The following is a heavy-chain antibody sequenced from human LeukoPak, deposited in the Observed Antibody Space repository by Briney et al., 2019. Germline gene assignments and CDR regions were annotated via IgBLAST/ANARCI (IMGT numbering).Heavy chain of an antibody. CDR1: GGSISSYY. V-gene: IGHV4-59*01. Sequence: SETLSLTCTVSGGSISSYYWSWIRQPPGKGLEWIGYIYYSGSTNYNPSLKSRVTISVDTSKNQFSLKLSSVTAADTAVYYCARAPVGATYFDYWGQGTLVTVSS. CDR3: ARAPVGATYFDY. D-gene: IGHD1-26*01. CDR2: IYYSGST. J-gene: IGHJ4*02.